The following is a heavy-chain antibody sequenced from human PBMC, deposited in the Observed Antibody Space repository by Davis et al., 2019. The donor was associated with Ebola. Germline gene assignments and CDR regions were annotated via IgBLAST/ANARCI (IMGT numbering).Heavy chain of an antibody. CDR1: GFTFTSDA. J-gene: IGHJ4*02. D-gene: IGHD3-3*01. V-gene: IGHV3-53*01. CDR3: ARGSLDFWIGHYPYYFDY. CDR2: IYSDGSK. Sequence: PGGSLRLSCAASGFTFTSDAMSWVRQAPGKGLEWVSVIYSDGSKYYADSVKGRFTISRDNPKNQVYLQMNSLRAEDTAMYYCARGSLDFWIGHYPYYFDYWGQGTLVAVSS.